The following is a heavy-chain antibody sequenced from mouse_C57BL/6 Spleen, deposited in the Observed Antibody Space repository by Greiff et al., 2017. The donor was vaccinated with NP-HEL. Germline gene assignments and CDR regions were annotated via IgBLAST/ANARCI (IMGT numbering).Heavy chain of an antibody. V-gene: IGHV1-80*01. D-gene: IGHD2-4*01. Sequence: VKLMESGAELVKPGASVKISCKASGYAFSSYWMNWVKQRPGKGLERIGQIYPGDGDTNYNGKLKGKATLTADKYSSTAYMQLSSLTSEDSAVYFCAIYYDYGVAYWGQGTLVTVSA. J-gene: IGHJ3*01. CDR3: AIYYDYGVAY. CDR2: IYPGDGDT. CDR1: GYAFSSYW.